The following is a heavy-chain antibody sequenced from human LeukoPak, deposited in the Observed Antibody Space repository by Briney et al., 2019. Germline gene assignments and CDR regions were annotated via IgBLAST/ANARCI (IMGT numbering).Heavy chain of an antibody. CDR1: GFSLSTSGMC. V-gene: IGHV2-70*11. Sequence: SGPTLVSPTQTLTLTCTFSGFSLSTSGMCVSWIRQPPGKALEWLARIDWDDDKYYITSLKTRLTISKDTSKNQVVLTMTDIDPVDTATYYCARTLRGYSYGRNYYYMDVWGKGTTVTVSS. J-gene: IGHJ6*03. CDR2: IDWDDDK. D-gene: IGHD5-18*01. CDR3: ARTLRGYSYGRNYYYMDV.